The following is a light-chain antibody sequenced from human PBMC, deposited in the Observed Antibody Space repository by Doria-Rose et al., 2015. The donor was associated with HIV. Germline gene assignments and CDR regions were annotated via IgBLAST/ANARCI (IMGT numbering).Light chain of an antibody. CDR1: QSFSSTY. V-gene: IGKV3-20*01. CDR2: DGS. J-gene: IGKJ1*01. CDR3: HQYGTSWT. Sequence: TQSPGTLSLSPGARATLSCRASQSFSSTYLAWYQQIPGQAHSLLIYDGSTRATGIPDRFSASRSWTDFTLTINRLEPEDFALYYCHQYGTSWTFGQGTKVEI.